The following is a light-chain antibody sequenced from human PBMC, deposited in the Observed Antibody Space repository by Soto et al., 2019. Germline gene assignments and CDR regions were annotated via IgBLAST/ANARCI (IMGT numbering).Light chain of an antibody. J-gene: IGLJ2*01. CDR3: CSYAGNYTLL. Sequence: QSVLTQPRAVSGSPGQSVTVSCTGTSRDVGIYNYVSWYQQRPGTAPKVMIYDVTKRPSGVPDRFSGSKSANTASLNISGLQADDEADYYCCSYAGNYTLLFGGGTKVTVL. V-gene: IGLV2-11*01. CDR1: SRDVGIYNY. CDR2: DVT.